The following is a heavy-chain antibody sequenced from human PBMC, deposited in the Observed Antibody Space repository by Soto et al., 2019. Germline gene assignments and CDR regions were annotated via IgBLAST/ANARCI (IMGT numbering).Heavy chain of an antibody. CDR1: GYSFTNYW. J-gene: IGHJ4*02. Sequence: GESLKISWKGSGYSFTNYWIGWVRQMPGKGLEWMGIIYPGDSDTRYSPSFQGQVTISADKSISTAYLQWSSLKASDTAMYYCARSRDGSGYRPYHFDYWGQGTLVTVSS. CDR2: IYPGDSDT. CDR3: ARSRDGSGYRPYHFDY. V-gene: IGHV5-51*01. D-gene: IGHD3-22*01.